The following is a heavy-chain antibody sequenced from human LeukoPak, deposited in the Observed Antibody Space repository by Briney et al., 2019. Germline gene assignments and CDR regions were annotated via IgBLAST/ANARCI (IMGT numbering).Heavy chain of an antibody. V-gene: IGHV3-9*01. Sequence: GRSLRLSCAASGFTFDDYAMHWVRQAPGKGLEWVSGISWNSGSIGYADSVKGRFTISRDNAKNSLYLQMNSLRAEDTALYYCAKAHHDGFLEWLPPYYFDYWGQGTLVTVSS. CDR2: ISWNSGSI. CDR3: AKAHHDGFLEWLPPYYFDY. CDR1: GFTFDDYA. D-gene: IGHD3-3*01. J-gene: IGHJ4*02.